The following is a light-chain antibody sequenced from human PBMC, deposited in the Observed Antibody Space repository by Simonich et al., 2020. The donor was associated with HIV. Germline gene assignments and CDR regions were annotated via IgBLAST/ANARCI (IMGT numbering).Light chain of an antibody. V-gene: IGLV1-44*01. CDR1: RSNIGSHT. CDR3: AAWDDSLNAWV. CDR2: SNN. J-gene: IGLJ3*02. Sequence: QSVLTQPPSASGTPGQRVTISCSGSRSNIGSHTVNWYQQLPGTAPKLLIYSNNQRPSGVPDRFSGSKSGTSASLAISGLQSEDEADYYCAAWDDSLNAWVFGGGTKLTVL.